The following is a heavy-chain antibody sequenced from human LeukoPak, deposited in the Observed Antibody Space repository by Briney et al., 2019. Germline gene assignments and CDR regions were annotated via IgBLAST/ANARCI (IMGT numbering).Heavy chain of an antibody. J-gene: IGHJ4*02. CDR2: IRYDGTNK. Sequence: GGSLRLSCAASGFTFSTYGIHWVRQAPGKGLEWVAFIRYDGTNKWYADSVKGRFTISRDNSKNMLYLQMNSLRAEDTAVYYCARESSGYSYGYPDYWGQGTLVTVSS. D-gene: IGHD5-18*01. CDR1: GFTFSTYG. CDR3: ARESSGYSYGYPDY. V-gene: IGHV3-30*02.